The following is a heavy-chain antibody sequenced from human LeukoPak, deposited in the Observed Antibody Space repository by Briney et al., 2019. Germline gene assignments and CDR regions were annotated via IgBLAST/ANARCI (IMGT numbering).Heavy chain of an antibody. CDR3: ARRGEFCSGGSCYVLRYYYYMDV. Sequence: PSETLSLTCTVSGGSISSSSYYWGWIRQPPGKGLEWIGSIYYSGSTYYNPSLKSRVTISVDTSKDQFSLKLSSVIAADTAVYYCARRGEFCSGGSCYVLRYYYYMDVWGKGTTVTVSS. D-gene: IGHD2-15*01. J-gene: IGHJ6*03. V-gene: IGHV4-39*01. CDR1: GGSISSSSYY. CDR2: IYYSGST.